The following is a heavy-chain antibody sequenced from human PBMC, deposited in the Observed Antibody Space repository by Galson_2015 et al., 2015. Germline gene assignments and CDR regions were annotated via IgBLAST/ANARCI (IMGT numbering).Heavy chain of an antibody. CDR2: IYHSGTT. J-gene: IGHJ4*02. CDR3: ARRRDYFDY. CDR1: GASISSYY. V-gene: IGHV4-59*01. Sequence: SETLSLTCTVSGASISSYYWSWVRQPPGKGLEWIGYIYHSGTTNYNPSLKSRATISVDTSKNQFSLKLSSVTAADTAVYYCARRRDYFDYWGQGTLVTVSS.